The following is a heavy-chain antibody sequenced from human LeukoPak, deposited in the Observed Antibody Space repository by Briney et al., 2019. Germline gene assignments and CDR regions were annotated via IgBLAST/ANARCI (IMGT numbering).Heavy chain of an antibody. J-gene: IGHJ4*02. D-gene: IGHD2-8*01. V-gene: IGHV3-43*01. CDR3: AKTGRKYCTNGLCSGFDY. Sequence: PGGSLRLSCAASGFTFDDYTMHWVRQAPGKGLEWVSLISWDGGSTYYADSVKGRFTISRDNSKNSLYLQMNSLRAEDTAVYYCAKTGRKYCTNGLCSGFDYWGQGTLVTVSS. CDR1: GFTFDDYT. CDR2: ISWDGGST.